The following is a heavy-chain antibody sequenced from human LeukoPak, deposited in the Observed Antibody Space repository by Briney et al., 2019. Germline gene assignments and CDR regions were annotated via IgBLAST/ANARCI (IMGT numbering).Heavy chain of an antibody. CDR2: VYYSGST. CDR3: ARTSGNYPYYFDY. J-gene: IGHJ4*02. V-gene: IGHV4-61*01. CDR1: GGSVSSGSYY. D-gene: IGHD1-26*01. Sequence: SETLSLTCTVSGGSVSSGSYYWSWIRQPPGKGLEWIGYVYYSGSTNHNTSLKSRATISVDRSKNQFSLKLSSVTAADTAIYYCARTSGNYPYYFDYWGQGTLVTVPS.